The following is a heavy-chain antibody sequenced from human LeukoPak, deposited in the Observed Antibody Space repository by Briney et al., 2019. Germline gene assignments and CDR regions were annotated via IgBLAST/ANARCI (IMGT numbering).Heavy chain of an antibody. V-gene: IGHV3-30*03. CDR3: AILDTAMGDHDAFEI. Sequence: GGSLRLSCAAYGFTLSSYGMHWVRQAPGKGLEWVAVISYDGSNKYYASSVKGRFTISRDNSKNTLYLQMNSLRAEDTVVYYCAILDTAMGDHDAFEIWGQGTMVTVSS. D-gene: IGHD5-18*01. CDR1: GFTLSSYG. CDR2: ISYDGSNK. J-gene: IGHJ3*02.